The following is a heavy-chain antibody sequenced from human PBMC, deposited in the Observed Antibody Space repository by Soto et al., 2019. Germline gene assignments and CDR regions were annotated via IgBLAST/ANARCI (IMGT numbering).Heavy chain of an antibody. CDR3: ARGGWGSGWFVD. D-gene: IGHD6-19*01. J-gene: IGHJ5*02. CDR2: MNPNSGNT. V-gene: IGHV1-8*01. Sequence: SSVKVSCRASGYTFTSYDINWVRQATGQGLEWMGWMNPNSGNTGYAQKFQGRVTMTRNTSISTAYMELSSLRCEDTAVYYCARGGWGSGWFVDWGQGTLVTVSS. CDR1: GYTFTSYD.